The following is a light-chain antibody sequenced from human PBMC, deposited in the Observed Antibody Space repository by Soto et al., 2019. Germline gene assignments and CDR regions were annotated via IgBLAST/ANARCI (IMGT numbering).Light chain of an antibody. V-gene: IGLV2-14*01. J-gene: IGLJ1*01. CDR1: SSDVGLYDF. Sequence: QSALTQPASVSGSPGQSITISCTGASSDVGLYDFVSWYQQHPGKAPKLLIYEVTYRPSGVSNRFSGSKSGNTASLTISGLQAEDEAEYYCSSYTNINTRACVFGTGTKVTVL. CDR2: EVT. CDR3: SSYTNINTRACV.